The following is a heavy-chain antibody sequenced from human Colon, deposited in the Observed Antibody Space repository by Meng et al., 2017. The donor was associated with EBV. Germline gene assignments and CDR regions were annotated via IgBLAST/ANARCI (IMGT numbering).Heavy chain of an antibody. CDR1: GYTFTGYY. J-gene: IGHJ4*02. CDR3: ARERGGVTRDFDS. V-gene: IGHV1-2*02. CDR2: INPNSGGT. Sequence: AEVKKPGASVKVSCKASGYTFTGYYLHWVRQAPGQGLEWMGWINPNSGGTNYAQKFQGRVTMTRDTSISTAYMELSRLRSDDTAIYYCARERGGVTRDFDSWGQGALVTVSS. D-gene: IGHD3-16*01.